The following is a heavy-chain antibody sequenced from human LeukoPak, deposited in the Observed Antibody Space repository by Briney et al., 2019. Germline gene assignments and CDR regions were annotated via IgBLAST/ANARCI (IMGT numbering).Heavy chain of an antibody. Sequence: GRSLRLSCAASGFTFSSYAMHWVRQAPGKGLEWVAVISYDGSNKYYADSVKGRFTISRDNSKNTLVLQMNSLTVEDTATYYCAKDFLSGSGSYFEAAMDSWGQGTLVTVSS. CDR2: ISYDGSNK. J-gene: IGHJ4*02. CDR3: AKDFLSGSGSYFEAAMDS. D-gene: IGHD3-10*01. V-gene: IGHV3-30-3*01. CDR1: GFTFSSYA.